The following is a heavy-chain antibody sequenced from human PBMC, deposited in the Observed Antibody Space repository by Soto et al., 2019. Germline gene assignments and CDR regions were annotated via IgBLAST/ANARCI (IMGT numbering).Heavy chain of an antibody. CDR2: INPSGGST. V-gene: IGHV1-46*01. J-gene: IGHJ5*02. D-gene: IGHD6-19*01. CDR1: GYTFTNYY. CDR3: ARGVSSGIAVAGTSWFDP. Sequence: ASVKVSCKASGYTFTNYYMHWVRQAPGQGLEWMGIINPSGGSTSYAQKFQGRVTMTRDTSTSTVYMELSSLRSEDTAVYYCARGVSSGIAVAGTSWFDPWGQGTRVTGSA.